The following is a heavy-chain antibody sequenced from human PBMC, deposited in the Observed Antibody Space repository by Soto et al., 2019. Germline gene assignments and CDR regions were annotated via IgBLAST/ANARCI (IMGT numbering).Heavy chain of an antibody. D-gene: IGHD2-15*01. CDR2: IIPIFGTA. CDR1: GGTFSSYA. Sequence: QVQLVQSGAEVKKPGSSVKVSCKASGGTFSSYAISWVRQAPGQGLEWMGGIIPIFGTANYAQKFQGRVTITAAESTSTAYMELSSLRSEDTAVYYCARVRRVVVVVAATQAVWFDPWGQGTLVTVSS. V-gene: IGHV1-69*01. J-gene: IGHJ5*02. CDR3: ARVRRVVVVVAATQAVWFDP.